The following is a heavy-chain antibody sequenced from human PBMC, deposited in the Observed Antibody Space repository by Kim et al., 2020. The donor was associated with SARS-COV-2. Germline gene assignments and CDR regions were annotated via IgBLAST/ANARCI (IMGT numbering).Heavy chain of an antibody. CDR2: ISGSGGST. CDR1: GFTFSSYA. CDR3: AKGGDSVVVPAAILAAWEYYYYGMDV. Sequence: GGSLRLSCAASGFTFSSYAMSWVRQAPGKGLEWVSAISGSGGSTYYADSVKGRFTISRDNSKNTLYLQMNSLRAEDTAVYYCAKGGDSVVVPAAILAAWEYYYYGMDVWGQGTTVTVSS. J-gene: IGHJ6*02. D-gene: IGHD2-2*02. V-gene: IGHV3-23*01.